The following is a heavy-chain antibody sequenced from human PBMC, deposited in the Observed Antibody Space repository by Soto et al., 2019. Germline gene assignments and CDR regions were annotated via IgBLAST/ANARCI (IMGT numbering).Heavy chain of an antibody. D-gene: IGHD2-15*01. J-gene: IGHJ5*02. CDR2: ISAYNGNT. V-gene: IGHV1-18*01. CDR1: GYTFTSYG. CDR3: ARQHCSGGSCYRGGWFDP. Sequence: QVQLVQSGAEVKKPGASVKVSCKASGYTFTSYGISWVRQAPGQGLEWMGWISAYNGNTNYAQKLQGRVTMTTDTSPSTAYMELRSLRYDDTAVYYCARQHCSGGSCYRGGWFDPWGQGTLVTVSS.